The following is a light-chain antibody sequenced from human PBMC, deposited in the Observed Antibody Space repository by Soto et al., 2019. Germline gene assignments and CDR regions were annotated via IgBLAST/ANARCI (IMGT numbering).Light chain of an antibody. CDR3: QQRHMWPIT. V-gene: IGKV3-11*01. Sequence: FVLTQSPFTLSLSPGEIATLSFRASQSFRGLLAWYQQKPGQAPRLLIYDAYNRATGIPPRFSGSGSGTDFTLTISSLEPEDSAVYYCQQRHMWPITFGQGTRLEIK. CDR1: QSFRGL. J-gene: IGKJ5*01. CDR2: DAY.